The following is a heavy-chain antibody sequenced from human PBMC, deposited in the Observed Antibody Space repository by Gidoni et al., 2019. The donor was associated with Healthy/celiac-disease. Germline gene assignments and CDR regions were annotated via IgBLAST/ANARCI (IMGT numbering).Heavy chain of an antibody. CDR1: GFTFSNAW. D-gene: IGHD3-22*01. J-gene: IGHJ4*02. Sequence: EVQLVESGGGLVKPGGSLRLSCAASGFTFSNAWMSWVRQAPGKGLEWVGRIKSKTDGGTTDYAAPVKGRFTISRDDSKNTLYLQMNSLKTEDTAVYYCTTGVTMIVVPPFVRDYWGQGTLVTVSS. CDR2: IKSKTDGGTT. V-gene: IGHV3-15*01. CDR3: TTGVTMIVVPPFVRDY.